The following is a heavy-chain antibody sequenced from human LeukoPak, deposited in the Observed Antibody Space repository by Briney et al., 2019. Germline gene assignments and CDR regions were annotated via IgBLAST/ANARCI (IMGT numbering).Heavy chain of an antibody. V-gene: IGHV1-8*01. Sequence: GSSVNVSCKASGYTFTDYEINWVGQASGQGLEWMGWTNPSSRNRAYAPKFEGRVTMTTDTSTSTAYMELRSRTSEDTAVYYCARNPSRSDTYFDLWARGTRVSVS. CDR2: TNPSSRNR. CDR3: ARNPSRSDTYFDL. J-gene: IGHJ4*02. D-gene: IGHD3-9*01. CDR1: GYTFTDYE.